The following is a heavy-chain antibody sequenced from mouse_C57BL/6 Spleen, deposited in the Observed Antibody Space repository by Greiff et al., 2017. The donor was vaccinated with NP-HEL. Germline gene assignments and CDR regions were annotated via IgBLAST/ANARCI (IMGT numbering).Heavy chain of an antibody. CDR1: GFTFSSYA. CDR2: ISSGGDYI. V-gene: IGHV5-9-1*02. D-gene: IGHD1-1*01. Sequence: EVMLVESGEGLVKPGGSLKLSCAASGFTFSSYAMSWVRQTPEKRLEWVAYISSGGDYIYYADTVKGRFTISRDNARNTLYLQMSSLKSEDTAMYYCTRGNYGSSGGYYAMDYWGQGTSVTVSS. CDR3: TRGNYGSSGGYYAMDY. J-gene: IGHJ4*01.